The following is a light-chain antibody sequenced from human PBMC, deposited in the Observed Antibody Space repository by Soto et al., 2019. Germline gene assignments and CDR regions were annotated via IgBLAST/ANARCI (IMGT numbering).Light chain of an antibody. CDR3: QQYYSYPLT. J-gene: IGKJ1*01. CDR2: AAS. CDR1: QGISSY. V-gene: IGKV1-8*01. Sequence: AVRMTQSPSSFSASTGDRVTVTCRASQGISSYLAWYQQKPGKAPKLLIYAASTLQSGVPSRFSGSESATDFTLTISCLQYDDFATYYCQQYYSYPLTFGQGTNVDIK.